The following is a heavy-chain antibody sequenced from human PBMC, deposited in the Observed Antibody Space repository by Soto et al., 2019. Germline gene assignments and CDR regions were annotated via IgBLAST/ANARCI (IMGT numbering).Heavy chain of an antibody. J-gene: IGHJ4*03. D-gene: IGHD6-19*01. Sequence: LRLSCAASGFTFSSYWMHWVRQAPGKGLVWVSRINSDGSSAVYADSVKGRFTISRDNAKNTLYLRMNSLRAEDTAVYYCARDPATIGWYDYWGQGSRGTV. CDR1: GFTFSSYW. CDR3: ARDPATIGWYDY. CDR2: INSDGSSA. V-gene: IGHV3-74*01.